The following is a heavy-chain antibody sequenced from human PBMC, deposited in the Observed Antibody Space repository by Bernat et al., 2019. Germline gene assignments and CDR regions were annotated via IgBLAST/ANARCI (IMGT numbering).Heavy chain of an antibody. J-gene: IGHJ5*02. V-gene: IGHV4-34*08. CDR2: ITHSGST. CDR3: ARLGYCSETSCYRGTGWFDP. Sequence: VQLVESGGGLVQPGGSLRLSCAASGFTFSSYAMSWIRQTPGKGLEWIGEITHSGSTNYNPSLKSRVTTSVDTSKNQFSLKLNSVTAADTAVYYCARLGYCSETSCYRGTGWFDPWGQGTLVTVSS. CDR1: GFTFSSYA. D-gene: IGHD2-2*01.